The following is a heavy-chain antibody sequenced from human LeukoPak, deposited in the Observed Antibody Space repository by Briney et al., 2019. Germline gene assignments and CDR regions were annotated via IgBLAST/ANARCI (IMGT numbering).Heavy chain of an antibody. D-gene: IGHD6-19*01. CDR3: ARDKWLVEGGYYYYGMDV. CDR2: ISAYNGNT. Sequence: GASVKVSCKASGYTFTSYGISWVRQAPGQGLEWMGWISAYNGNTNYAQKLQGRVTMTTDASTSTAYMELRSLRSDDTAAYYCARDKWLVEGGYYYYGMDVWGQGTTVAVSS. CDR1: GYTFTSYG. V-gene: IGHV1-18*01. J-gene: IGHJ6*02.